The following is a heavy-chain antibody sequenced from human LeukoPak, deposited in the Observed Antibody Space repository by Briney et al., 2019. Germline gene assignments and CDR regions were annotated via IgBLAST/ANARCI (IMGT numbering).Heavy chain of an antibody. CDR1: GYSFTSYW. J-gene: IGHJ4*02. CDR2: IYPGDSDT. CDR3: ARPSAHCGGDCYIDY. Sequence: GESLEISCKGSGYSFTSYWIGWVRQMPGKGLEWMGIIYPGDSDTRYSPSFQGQVTISADKSISTAYLQWSSLKASDTAMYYCARPSAHCGGDCYIDYWGQGTLVTVSS. D-gene: IGHD2-21*02. V-gene: IGHV5-51*01.